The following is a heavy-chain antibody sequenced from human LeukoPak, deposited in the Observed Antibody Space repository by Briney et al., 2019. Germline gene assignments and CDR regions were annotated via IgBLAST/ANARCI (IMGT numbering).Heavy chain of an antibody. D-gene: IGHD3-22*01. CDR3: AKDHRQGVELVVVNPHY. CDR2: ISGSGGST. V-gene: IGHV3-23*01. CDR1: GFTFSSYG. J-gene: IGHJ4*02. Sequence: PGGSLRLSCAASGFTFSSYGMSWVRQAPGKGLEWVSAISGSGGSTYYADSVKGRFTISRDNSKNTLYLQMNSLRAEDTAVYYCAKDHRQGVELVVVNPHYWGQGTLVTVSS.